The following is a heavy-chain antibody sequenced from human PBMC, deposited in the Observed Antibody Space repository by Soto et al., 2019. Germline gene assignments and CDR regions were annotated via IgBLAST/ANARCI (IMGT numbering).Heavy chain of an antibody. D-gene: IGHD4-17*01. CDR2: IKEDGSEK. CDR3: TKPPPRAVTPEDS. J-gene: IGHJ4*02. V-gene: IGHV3-7*01. Sequence: GGSLRLSCAASGFTFSAYWMNWVRQAPGKGLEWVANIKEDGSEKQYVDSVKGRFTISRDNAKNLVYLQMNSLRVEDTALYYCTKPPPRAVTPEDSWGQGTLVTVSS. CDR1: GFTFSAYW.